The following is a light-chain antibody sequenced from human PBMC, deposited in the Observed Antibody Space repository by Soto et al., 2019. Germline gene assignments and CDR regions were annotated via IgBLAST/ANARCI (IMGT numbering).Light chain of an antibody. CDR1: SSDVGRYDY. V-gene: IGLV2-11*01. CDR3: SSFTSRFTFV. J-gene: IGLJ1*01. CDR2: DVS. Sequence: QSALTQPRSVSGSPGQSVTISCTGTSSDVGRYDYVSWYQQHPGKAPKLIIYDVSERPSGVPDRFSGSKFGNTASLTISGLQAEDGADYYCSSFTSRFTFVFGTGTKVTVL.